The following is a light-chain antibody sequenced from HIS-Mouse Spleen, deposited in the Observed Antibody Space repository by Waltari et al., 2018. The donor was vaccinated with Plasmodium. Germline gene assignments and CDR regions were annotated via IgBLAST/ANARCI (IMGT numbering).Light chain of an antibody. CDR1: ALPKKY. V-gene: IGLV3-10*01. CDR2: EES. Sequence: SYELTQPPPVSVSPGQTARITCPGDALPKKYPYWYQQKSGQAPVLVIYEESKRPTGIPERFSGSSSGTMATLTISGAQVEDEADYYCYSTDSSGNHRVFGGGTKLTVL. J-gene: IGLJ3*02. CDR3: YSTDSSGNHRV.